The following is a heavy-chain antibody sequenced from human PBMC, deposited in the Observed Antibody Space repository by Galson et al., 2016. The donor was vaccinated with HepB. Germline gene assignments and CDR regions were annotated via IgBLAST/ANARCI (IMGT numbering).Heavy chain of an antibody. V-gene: IGHV3-74*01. CDR2: INMDGSTT. J-gene: IGHJ6*02. CDR3: LSGIARKELADYGMDV. D-gene: IGHD1-26*01. CDR1: GFTFNYYW. Sequence: SLRLSCAASGFTFNYYWMYWVRQAPGKGLVWVSHINMDGSTTTYADSVKGRFTISRDNAKNTLYLQMNSLRVEDTAVYYCLSGIARKELADYGMDVWGQGTTVIVSS.